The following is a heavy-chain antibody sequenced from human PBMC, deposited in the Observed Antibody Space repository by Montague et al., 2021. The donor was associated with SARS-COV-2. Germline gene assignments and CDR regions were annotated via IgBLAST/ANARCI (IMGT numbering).Heavy chain of an antibody. J-gene: IGHJ3*02. CDR2: IYHSGTT. CDR3: VREKAGGLRNVFDI. CDR1: GFSIGSGDY. V-gene: IGHV4-38-2*02. Sequence: SETLSLTCTVSGFSIGSGDYWGWIRQPPGKGLEWIGSIYHSGTTNYNRSSQGRLTMSIDTSTNQFSLRLTSVPAADTAVFFCVREKAGGLRNVFDIWGQGTTVTVSS.